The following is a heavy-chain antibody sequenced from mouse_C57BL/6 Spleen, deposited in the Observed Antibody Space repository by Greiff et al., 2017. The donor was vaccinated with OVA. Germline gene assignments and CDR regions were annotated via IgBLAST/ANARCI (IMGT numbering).Heavy chain of an antibody. CDR1: GYTFTSYW. V-gene: IGHV1-7*01. J-gene: IGHJ2*01. Sequence: QVQLQQSGAELAKPGASVKLSCKASGYTFTSYWMHWVKQRPGQGLEWIGYINPSSGYTKYNQKFKDKATLTADQSSSTAYMQLSSLTYEDSTVYYGARSYYGSSPTLDDWGQGTTLTVSS. CDR3: ARSYYGSSPTLDD. D-gene: IGHD1-1*01. CDR2: INPSSGYT.